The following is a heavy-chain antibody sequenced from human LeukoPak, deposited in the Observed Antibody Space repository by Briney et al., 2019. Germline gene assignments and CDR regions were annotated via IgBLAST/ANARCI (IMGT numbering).Heavy chain of an antibody. J-gene: IGHJ5*02. CDR2: ISWNSGRI. CDR3: ARGRIVVVGP. D-gene: IGHD2-2*01. CDR1: GYTFDDYA. Sequence: PGRSLRLSCAASGYTFDDYAMHWVRQAPGKGLEWVSGISWNSGRIGYAASVKGRFTISRDNSKNTRYLQMNSLRAEDTAVYYCARGRIVVVGPWGQGTLVTVSS. V-gene: IGHV3-9*01.